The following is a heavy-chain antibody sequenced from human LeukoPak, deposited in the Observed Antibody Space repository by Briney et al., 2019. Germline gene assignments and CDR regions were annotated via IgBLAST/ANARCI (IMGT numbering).Heavy chain of an antibody. V-gene: IGHV4-4*07. D-gene: IGHD4-17*01. CDR3: ARIIKTKDTTMTTAYWYFDL. J-gene: IGHJ2*01. CDR1: GGSLSSYY. CDR2: IYSSGGT. Sequence: SETLSLTCTVSGGSLSSYYWSWIRQPAGKGLEWIGRIYSSGGTNYNPSLKSRVTMSVDTSNNQFSLKLSSVTAADTAIYYCARIIKTKDTTMTTAYWYFDLWGRGTLVTVSS.